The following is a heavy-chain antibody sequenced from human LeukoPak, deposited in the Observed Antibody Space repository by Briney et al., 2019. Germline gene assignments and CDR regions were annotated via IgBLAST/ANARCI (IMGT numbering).Heavy chain of an antibody. Sequence: GGSLRLSCAASGFPFSSYAMSWVRQAPGRGLEWVSAMSGSGGSTYFADSVKGRFTISRDKSKNTLYLQMNSLRAEDTAVYYCVKVDNGILTGYYAFDYWGQGTLVTVSS. V-gene: IGHV3-23*01. CDR3: VKVDNGILTGYYAFDY. D-gene: IGHD3-9*01. CDR2: MSGSGGST. J-gene: IGHJ4*02. CDR1: GFPFSSYA.